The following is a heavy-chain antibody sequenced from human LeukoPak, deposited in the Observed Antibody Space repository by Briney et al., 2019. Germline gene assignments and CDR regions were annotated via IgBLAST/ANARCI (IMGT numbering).Heavy chain of an antibody. V-gene: IGHV4-30-4*01. CDR1: GGSISSGDYY. D-gene: IGHD5-18*01. Sequence: SETLSLTCTVSGGSISSGDYYWSWIRQSPGKGLEWIGYIYHSGCTYYNPSLKSRVTISVDTSKNQFSLKLSSVTAADTAVYYCVRDDGRKIQPLSIGYYYGMNVWGQGTTVTVSS. CDR3: VRDDGRKIQPLSIGYYYGMNV. J-gene: IGHJ6*02. CDR2: IYHSGCT.